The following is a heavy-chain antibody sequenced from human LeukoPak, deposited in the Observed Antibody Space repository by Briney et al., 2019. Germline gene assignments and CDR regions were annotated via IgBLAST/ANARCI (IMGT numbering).Heavy chain of an antibody. J-gene: IGHJ4*02. V-gene: IGHV3-73*01. CDR2: IRSKANSCAT. CDR3: TTGIDY. CDR1: GFTFSGSA. Sequence: GGSLRLSCAASGFTFSGSAMHWVRQASGKGLEWVGRIRSKANSCATAYAASVKGRFTISRDDSKSTAYLQMNSLKTEDAAVYDCTTGIDYWGQGTLVTVSS. D-gene: IGHD7-27*01.